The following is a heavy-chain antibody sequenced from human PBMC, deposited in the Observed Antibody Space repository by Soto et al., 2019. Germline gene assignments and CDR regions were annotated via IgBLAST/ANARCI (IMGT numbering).Heavy chain of an antibody. D-gene: IGHD3-9*01. V-gene: IGHV3-30*18. CDR1: GFTFSSYG. CDR2: ISYDGSNK. Sequence: GGSLRLSCAASGFTFSSYGMHWFRQAPGKGLEWVAVISYDGSNKYYADSVKGRFTISRDNSKNTLYLQMNSLRAEDTAVYYCAKTRGRLVYDILTGYYVGPYYYYGMDVWGQGTTVPVSS. J-gene: IGHJ6*02. CDR3: AKTRGRLVYDILTGYYVGPYYYYGMDV.